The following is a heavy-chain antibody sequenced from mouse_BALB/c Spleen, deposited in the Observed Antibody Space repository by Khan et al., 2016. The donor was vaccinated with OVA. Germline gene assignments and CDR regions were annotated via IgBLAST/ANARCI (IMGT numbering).Heavy chain of an antibody. CDR3: AKSFYAHYYAMDY. V-gene: IGHV2-3*01. CDR1: GFSLTTYG. Sequence: VQLVESGPGLVAPSQSLSITCTVRGFSLTTYGVTWVRQPPGKGLEWLGVIWGDGNTDYHSALISRLSISKDNSESQVFLKLNSLQTDDTATYYSAKSFYAHYYAMDYWGQGTSVTVSS. D-gene: IGHD1-1*01. CDR2: IWGDGNT. J-gene: IGHJ4*01.